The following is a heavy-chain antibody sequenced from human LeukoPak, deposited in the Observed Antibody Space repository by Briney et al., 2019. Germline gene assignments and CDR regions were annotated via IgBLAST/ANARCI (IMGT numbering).Heavy chain of an antibody. CDR2: INPNSGGT. Sequence: ASVKVSCKASGYTFTGYYMHWVRQAPGQGLEWMEWINPNSGGTNYAQKFQGRVTMTRDTSISTAYMELSRLRSDDTAVYYCAKAETPFWSGHWGYWGQGTLVTVSS. V-gene: IGHV1-2*02. CDR3: AKAETPFWSGHWGY. J-gene: IGHJ4*02. D-gene: IGHD3-3*01. CDR1: GYTFTGYY.